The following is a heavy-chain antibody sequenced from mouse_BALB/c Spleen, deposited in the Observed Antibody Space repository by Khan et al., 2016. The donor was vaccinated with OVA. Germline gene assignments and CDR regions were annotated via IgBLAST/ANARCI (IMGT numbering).Heavy chain of an antibody. CDR3: AGPDYDGYYDY. CDR1: GYTFTDYA. J-gene: IGHJ2*01. D-gene: IGHD2-3*01. CDR2: ISTYSGST. V-gene: IGHV1S137*01. Sequence: VQLQESGPELVRPGVSVKISCKGSGYTFTDYAMYWVKQSHAKSLEWIGLISTYSGSTNYNQKFKGKVTMTVDKSSSAAYMELARLTSEDTAISYCAGPDYDGYYDYWGQGTTLTVSS.